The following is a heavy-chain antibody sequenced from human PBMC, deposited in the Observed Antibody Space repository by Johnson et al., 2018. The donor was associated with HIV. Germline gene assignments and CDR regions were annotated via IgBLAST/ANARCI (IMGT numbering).Heavy chain of an antibody. CDR3: ARELPSYDILTGPGAFDI. CDR1: GFTFDDYG. CDR2: INWNGGSA. V-gene: IGHV3-20*04. Sequence: EKLVESGGGVVRPGGSLRLSCAASGFTFDDYGMSWVRQAPGKGLEWVSGINWNGGSAAYADSVKGRFTISRDNAKNSLYLQMNTLRVEDTAVYYCARELPSYDILTGPGAFDIWGQGTMVTVSS. J-gene: IGHJ3*02. D-gene: IGHD3-9*01.